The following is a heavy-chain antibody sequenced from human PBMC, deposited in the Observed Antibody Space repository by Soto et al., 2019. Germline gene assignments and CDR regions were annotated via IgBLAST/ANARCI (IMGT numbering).Heavy chain of an antibody. CDR1: GFTFSSYG. J-gene: IGHJ3*02. V-gene: IGHV3-33*01. D-gene: IGHD2-21*02. Sequence: PGGSLRLCVAAAGFTFSSYGMHWVRQAPGKGLEWVAVIWYDGSNKYYADSVKGRFTISRDNSKNTLYLQMNSLRAEDTAVYYCARDLTLVVVTAIRDSQPKNDAFDIWGQGTMVTVSS. CDR3: ARDLTLVVVTAIRDSQPKNDAFDI. CDR2: IWYDGSNK.